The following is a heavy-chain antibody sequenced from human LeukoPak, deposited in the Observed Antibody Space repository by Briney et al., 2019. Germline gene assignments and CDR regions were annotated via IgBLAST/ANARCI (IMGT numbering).Heavy chain of an antibody. D-gene: IGHD2-2*01. Sequence: GGSLRLSCAASGFTFSSYGMSWVRQAPGKGLERVSAISGSGGSTYYADSVKGRFTISRDNSKNTLYLQMNSLRAEDTAVYYCAKVHLCSSTSCYEGYYFDYWGQGTLVTVSS. CDR1: GFTFSSYG. CDR3: AKVHLCSSTSCYEGYYFDY. J-gene: IGHJ4*02. V-gene: IGHV3-23*01. CDR2: ISGSGGST.